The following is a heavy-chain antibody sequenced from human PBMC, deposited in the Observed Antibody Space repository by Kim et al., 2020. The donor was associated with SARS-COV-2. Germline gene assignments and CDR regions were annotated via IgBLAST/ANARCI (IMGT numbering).Heavy chain of an antibody. CDR3: ASGYDILTGPLDYFDP. Sequence: SETLSLTCTVSGDSVTSTTYYWGWIRQPPGKGLEWIGTIYYSGNTYSNPSLKSRVSISVDTSKNQVSLNLTSVTAADTAVYFCASGYDILTGPLDYFDP. CDR2: IYYSGNT. CDR1: GDSVTSTTYY. D-gene: IGHD3-9*01. V-gene: IGHV4-39*07. J-gene: IGHJ5*02.